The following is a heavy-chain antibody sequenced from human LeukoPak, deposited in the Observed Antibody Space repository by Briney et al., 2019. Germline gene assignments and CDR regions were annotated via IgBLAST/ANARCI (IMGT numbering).Heavy chain of an antibody. Sequence: ASVKVSCKASGGTFSTYTFSWVRQAPGQGLEWMGGIIPAFGSANYAQKFQDRVTITADESTTTAYMELSSLGSEDTAVYYCARDLMGIAYRGAFYYWGQGTLVTVSS. CDR2: IIPAFGSA. V-gene: IGHV1-69*13. CDR1: GGTFSTYT. CDR3: ARDLMGIAYRGAFYY. J-gene: IGHJ4*02. D-gene: IGHD6-13*01.